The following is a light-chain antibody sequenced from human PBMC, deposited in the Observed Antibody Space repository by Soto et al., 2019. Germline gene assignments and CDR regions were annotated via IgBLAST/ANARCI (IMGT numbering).Light chain of an antibody. CDR2: EGT. V-gene: IGLV2-23*03. CDR1: SSDVGSFHL. CDR3: CSYGGFSTFVI. Sequence: QSALTQPASVSGSPGQSITISCNGSSSDVGSFHLVSWYQQQPGKAPKVIIYEGTKRPSGVSNRFSASKSGNSASLTISGLQAEDEADYYCCSYGGFSTFVIFGGGTKLTVL. J-gene: IGLJ2*01.